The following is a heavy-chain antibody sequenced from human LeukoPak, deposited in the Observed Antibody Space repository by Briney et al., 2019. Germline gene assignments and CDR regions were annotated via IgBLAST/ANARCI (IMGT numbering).Heavy chain of an antibody. Sequence: SETLSLTCSVSGGSISNYYWSWIRQPAEKGLEWIGRIHTSGRTNYNPPLKSRVTMSVDTSKNQFSLKLSSVTAADTAVYYCARLSGCSSTCCYTSFDYWGQGTLVTVSS. D-gene: IGHD2-2*02. V-gene: IGHV4-4*07. CDR1: GGSISNYY. J-gene: IGHJ4*02. CDR2: IHTSGRT. CDR3: ARLSGCSSTCCYTSFDY.